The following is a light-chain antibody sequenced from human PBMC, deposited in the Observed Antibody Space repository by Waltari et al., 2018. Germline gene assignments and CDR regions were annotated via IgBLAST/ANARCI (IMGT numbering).Light chain of an antibody. CDR1: QSVSSY. V-gene: IGKV3-20*01. Sequence: VILTQSPATLSLSPGERATLSCRASQSVSSYLAWYQQKPVQAPRLLIYGASSMATGIPDRFSGSGSGTDFTLTISSLEPEDFAVYYCQKYSSSPLTFGGGTKVEIK. J-gene: IGKJ4*01. CDR2: GAS. CDR3: QKYSSSPLT.